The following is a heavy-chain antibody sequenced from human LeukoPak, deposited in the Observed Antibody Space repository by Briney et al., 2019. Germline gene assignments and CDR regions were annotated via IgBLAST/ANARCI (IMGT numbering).Heavy chain of an antibody. CDR3: ARDRDGYYS. CDR2: IKQDGREK. CDR1: GFTFCRYW. D-gene: IGHD5-24*01. V-gene: IGHV3-7*01. J-gene: IGHJ5*02. Sequence: GGPVRLLCAPSGFTFCRYWVSWARQAPGKGREGVGNIKQDGREKYYVDSVKGPFTISRDNAKTSLYLQMNSLRAEDTAVYCCARDRDGYYSWGQGTLVTVSS.